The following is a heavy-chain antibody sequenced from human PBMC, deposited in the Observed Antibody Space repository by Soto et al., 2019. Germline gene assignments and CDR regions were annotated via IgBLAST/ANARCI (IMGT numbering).Heavy chain of an antibody. CDR3: ASPDIWAGYYAFDY. J-gene: IGHJ4*02. Sequence: SVKVSCKASGCTFSSYAISWVRQAPGQGLEWMGGIIPIYGNANYAQKFQGRVTITADTSTSTAYMELSSLRSEDTAVYYCASPDIWAGYYAFDYWGQGTLVTVYS. CDR1: GCTFSSYA. D-gene: IGHD3-9*01. V-gene: IGHV1-69*06. CDR2: IIPIYGNA.